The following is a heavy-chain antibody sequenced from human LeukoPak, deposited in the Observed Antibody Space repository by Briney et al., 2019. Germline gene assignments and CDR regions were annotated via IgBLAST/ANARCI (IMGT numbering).Heavy chain of an antibody. Sequence: PGGSLRLSCAASGFTFSSYAMSWVRQAPGKGRGWVSAISGSGGSTYYADSVKGRFTSARDNSKNTLYLQMNSLRAEDTAVYYCAKSDGEKFDYWGQGTLVTVSS. J-gene: IGHJ4*02. D-gene: IGHD4-17*01. V-gene: IGHV3-23*01. CDR3: AKSDGEKFDY. CDR2: ISGSGGST. CDR1: GFTFSSYA.